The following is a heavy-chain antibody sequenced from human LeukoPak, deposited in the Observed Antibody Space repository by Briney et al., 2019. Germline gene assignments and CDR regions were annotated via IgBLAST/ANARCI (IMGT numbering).Heavy chain of an antibody. J-gene: IGHJ4*02. V-gene: IGHV1-8*03. CDR3: ARGPEWELYFDY. CDR2: MNPNSGNT. Sequence: ASVKVSCKASGYTFTSYDINWVRQATGQGLEWMGWMNPNSGNTGYAQKFQGRVTITRNTSISTAYMELSSLRSEDTAVYYCARGPEWELYFDYWGQGTLVTVSS. CDR1: GYTFTSYD. D-gene: IGHD1-26*01.